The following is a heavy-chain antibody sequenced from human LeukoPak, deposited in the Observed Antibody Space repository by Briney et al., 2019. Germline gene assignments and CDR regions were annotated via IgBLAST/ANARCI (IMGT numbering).Heavy chain of an antibody. V-gene: IGHV1-2*02. CDR1: GYTFTGYF. CDR2: INPNSGGT. J-gene: IGHJ4*02. Sequence: VASVKVSCKASGYTFTGYFLHWVRRAPGQGFEWMRWINPNSGGTYYTQRFQGRVTMTRDTSISTAYMELSSLRSDDTAVYYCARAQSLTAPAGTFANSWGQGTLVTVSS. CDR3: ARAQSLTAPAGTFANS. D-gene: IGHD6-13*01.